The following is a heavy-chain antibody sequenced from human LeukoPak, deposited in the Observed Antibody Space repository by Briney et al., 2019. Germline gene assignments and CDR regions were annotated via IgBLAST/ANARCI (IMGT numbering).Heavy chain of an antibody. CDR1: GGSISGYY. CDR2: IYYSGST. D-gene: IGHD5-24*01. CDR3: ARGVRWLQLSYFDY. Sequence: SETLSLTCTVSGGSISGYYWSWIRQPPGKGPEWIGYIYYSGSTNYNPSLKSRVTISVDTSKNQFSLKMNSVTAADTAVYYCARGVRWLQLSYFDYWGQGTLVTVSS. J-gene: IGHJ4*02. V-gene: IGHV4-59*12.